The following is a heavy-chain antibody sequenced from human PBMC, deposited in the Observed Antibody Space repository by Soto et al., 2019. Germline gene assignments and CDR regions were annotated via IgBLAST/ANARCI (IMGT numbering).Heavy chain of an antibody. V-gene: IGHV3-9*01. Sequence: PGGSLRLSCAASGFTFDDYAMSWVRQAPGKGLEWVSGISWNSGSRGYADTVKGRFTISRDNAKKSLYLQMNTLRPEDTALYYCVKTSEWLLTPDFDYWGQGILVTVSS. D-gene: IGHD3-3*01. CDR2: ISWNSGSR. CDR3: VKTSEWLLTPDFDY. CDR1: GFTFDDYA. J-gene: IGHJ4*02.